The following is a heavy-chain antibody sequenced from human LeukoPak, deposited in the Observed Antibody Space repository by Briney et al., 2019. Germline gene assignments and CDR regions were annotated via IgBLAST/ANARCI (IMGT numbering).Heavy chain of an antibody. CDR2: IYYSGST. CDR3: ARGLYGSGTYQYDY. Sequence: SETLSLTCTVSGGSISSSSYYWGWIRQPPGKGLEWIGSIYYSGSTYYNPSLKSRVTISVDTSKNQFSLKLSSVTAADTAVYYCARGLYGSGTYQYDYWGRGTLVTVSS. V-gene: IGHV4-39*07. CDR1: GGSISSSSYY. J-gene: IGHJ4*02. D-gene: IGHD3-10*01.